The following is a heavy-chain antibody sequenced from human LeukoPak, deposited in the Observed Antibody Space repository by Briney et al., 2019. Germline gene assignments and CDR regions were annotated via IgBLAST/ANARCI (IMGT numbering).Heavy chain of an antibody. J-gene: IGHJ4*02. CDR2: IYSGGST. Sequence: GGSLRLSCAASGFTVSSNYMSWVRQAPGKGLEWVSVIYSGGSTYYADSVKGRFTISRDNSKNTLYLQMNSLRAEDTAVYYCAREENMGYGDYFFDYWGQGTLVTVSS. D-gene: IGHD4-17*01. CDR1: GFTVSSNY. V-gene: IGHV3-66*01. CDR3: AREENMGYGDYFFDY.